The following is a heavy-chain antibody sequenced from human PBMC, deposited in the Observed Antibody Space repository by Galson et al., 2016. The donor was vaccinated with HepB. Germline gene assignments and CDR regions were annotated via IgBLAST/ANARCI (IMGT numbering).Heavy chain of an antibody. D-gene: IGHD1-14*01. J-gene: IGHJ6*02. CDR2: IIPVFGTT. CDR3: ARPHDSIRYYYHAMDV. CDR1: GGPLTNSA. Sequence: SVKVSCKASGGPLTNSAFSWVRQAPGQGLEWMGGIIPVFGTTDFAQKFQGRVTITADESTSTVYMEVSSLTFEDTAIYYCARPHDSIRYYYHAMDVWGQGTTVTVSS. V-gene: IGHV1-69*13.